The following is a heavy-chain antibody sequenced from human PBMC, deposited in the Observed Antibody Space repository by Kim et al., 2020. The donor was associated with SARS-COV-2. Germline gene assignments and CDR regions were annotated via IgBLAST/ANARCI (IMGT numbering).Heavy chain of an antibody. Sequence: GGSLRLSCATTGFSLRNYGMHWVRQAPGKGLEWVAVISYYGTGENYADSVKGRFSISRDNSKDRVYLQMNSLRPDDTAIYYCARALTYFGSGTYNNNYHYYGMDLWGYGTTVTVTS. CDR2: ISYYGTGE. J-gene: IGHJ6*04. CDR3: ARALTYFGSGTYNNNYHYYGMDL. CDR1: GFSLRNYG. V-gene: IGHV3-30*13. D-gene: IGHD3-10*01.